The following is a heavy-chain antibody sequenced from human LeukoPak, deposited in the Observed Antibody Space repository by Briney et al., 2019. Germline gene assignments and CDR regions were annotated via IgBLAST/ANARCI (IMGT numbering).Heavy chain of an antibody. CDR3: AREDSSNLYVDS. J-gene: IGHJ4*02. Sequence: PSETLSLTCAVSGGSISSRNWWSWVRQPPGKGLEWIGEIYQSGSANYNPSLKSRVTISVDKSKNQFSLKLSSVTAADTAVYYCAREDSSNLYVDSWGQGALVTVSS. CDR2: IYQSGSA. D-gene: IGHD6-13*01. V-gene: IGHV4-4*02. CDR1: GGSISSRNW.